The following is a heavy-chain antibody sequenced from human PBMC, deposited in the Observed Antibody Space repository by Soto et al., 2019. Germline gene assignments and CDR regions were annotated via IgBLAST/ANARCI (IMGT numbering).Heavy chain of an antibody. D-gene: IGHD1-26*01. Sequence: VGSLRLSCATSGFTFMTYPMHWVRQAPGKGLEWVAVISYDGTNKYYADSVKGRFIISRDNSKNTLYLQMNSLTSEDTAVYYCARGPESGDFWGQGTLVTVSS. V-gene: IGHV3-30*04. J-gene: IGHJ4*02. CDR3: ARGPESGDF. CDR2: ISYDGTNK. CDR1: GFTFMTYP.